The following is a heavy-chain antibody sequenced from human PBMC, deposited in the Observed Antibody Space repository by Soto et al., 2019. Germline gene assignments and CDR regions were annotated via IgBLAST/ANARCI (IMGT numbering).Heavy chain of an antibody. Sequence: SETLSLTCAVYGGSFSGYYWSWIRQPPGKGLEWIGEINHSGSTNYNPSLKSRVTVSVDTSKNQFPLKLSSVTAADTAVYYCARGGAMPDAGKPFDPWGQGTLVTVSS. CDR2: INHSGST. CDR1: GGSFSGYY. J-gene: IGHJ5*02. D-gene: IGHD2-2*01. V-gene: IGHV4-34*01. CDR3: ARGGAMPDAGKPFDP.